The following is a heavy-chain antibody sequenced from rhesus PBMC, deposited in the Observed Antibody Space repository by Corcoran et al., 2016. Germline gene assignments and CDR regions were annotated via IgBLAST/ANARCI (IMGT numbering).Heavy chain of an antibody. J-gene: IGHJ1*01. D-gene: IGHD3-28*01. CDR1: GFTFSSYD. Sequence: EVQLVESGGGLVQPGGSLRLSCAASGFTFSSYDMSWVRQAPGKGLEWVSISTYPGKTIYYADSVEGQFTISRDNARNSRSLQRISLRAEATAVYYCTREGYGQGYFEFWGQGALVTVSS. V-gene: IGHV3-136*01. CDR2: STYPGKTI. CDR3: TREGYGQGYFEF.